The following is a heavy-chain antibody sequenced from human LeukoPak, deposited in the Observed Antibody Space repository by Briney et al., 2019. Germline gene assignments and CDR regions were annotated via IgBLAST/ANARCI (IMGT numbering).Heavy chain of an antibody. CDR3: ARDLPAGMAARPPYQLDY. Sequence: EASVTVSCKASDYTFTTYGITWVRQVPGQGLEWMGWISVYNGDTKYAQNFQGRVTLTTDTSTSTVCMELRSLKSDDTAVYYCARDLPAGMAARPPYQLDYWGQGTRVTVSS. J-gene: IGHJ4*02. D-gene: IGHD6-6*01. CDR2: ISVYNGDT. V-gene: IGHV1-18*01. CDR1: DYTFTTYG.